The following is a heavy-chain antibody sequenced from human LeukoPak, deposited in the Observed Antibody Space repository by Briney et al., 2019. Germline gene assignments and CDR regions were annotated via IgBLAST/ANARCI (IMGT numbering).Heavy chain of an antibody. CDR2: IKSKTDGRTT. D-gene: IGHD4-17*01. J-gene: IGHJ1*01. CDR3: TTYYGYFQH. CDR1: GFTFSSYS. V-gene: IGHV3-15*01. Sequence: GGSLRLSCAASGFTFSSYSMNWVRQTLGKGLEWVGRIKSKTDGRTTDYAAPVKGRFTISRDDSKNTLYLQMNSLKAEDTAVYYCTTYYGYFQHWGQGTLVTVSA.